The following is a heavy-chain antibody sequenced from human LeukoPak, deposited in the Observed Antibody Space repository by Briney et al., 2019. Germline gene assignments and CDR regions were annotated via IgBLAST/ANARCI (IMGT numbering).Heavy chain of an antibody. CDR2: ISGSGGST. D-gene: IGHD3-22*01. CDR1: RFTFSNFG. CDR3: AKSSYYDSSGYYREYYFDY. Sequence: GGTLRLSCAASRFTFSNFGMSWVRQAPGKGLEWVSAISGSGGSTYYADSVKGRFTISRDNSKNTLYLQMNSLRAEDTAVYYCAKSSYYDSSGYYREYYFDYWGQGTLVTVSS. J-gene: IGHJ4*02. V-gene: IGHV3-23*01.